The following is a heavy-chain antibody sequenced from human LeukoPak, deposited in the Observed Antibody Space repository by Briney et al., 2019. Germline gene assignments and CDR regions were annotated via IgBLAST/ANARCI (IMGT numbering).Heavy chain of an antibody. D-gene: IGHD2-21*02. CDR3: ARGVVVTAIRGIDY. J-gene: IGHJ4*02. V-gene: IGHV3-21*01. Sequence: GGSLRLSCAASGFTFSSYSMNWVRQAPGKGLEWVSSISSSSSYIYYADSVKGRFTISRDNAKNSLYLQMNSLRAEDTAVYYCARGVVVTAIRGIDYWGQGTLVTVSS. CDR2: ISSSSSYI. CDR1: GFTFSSYS.